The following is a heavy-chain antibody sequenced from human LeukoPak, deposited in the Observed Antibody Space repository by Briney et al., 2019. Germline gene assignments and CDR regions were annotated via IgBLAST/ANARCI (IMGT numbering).Heavy chain of an antibody. CDR3: ARDDYSKAEYFQH. D-gene: IGHD4-11*01. Sequence: ASVKVSCKPSGYSFTSYGISLVRQAPGRGLEWMGWISAYNGNTNYAQKLQGRVTVTTDTSTSTAYMELRSLRSDDTAVYYCARDDYSKAEYFQHWGQGTLVTVSS. J-gene: IGHJ1*01. CDR1: GYSFTSYG. V-gene: IGHV1-18*01. CDR2: ISAYNGNT.